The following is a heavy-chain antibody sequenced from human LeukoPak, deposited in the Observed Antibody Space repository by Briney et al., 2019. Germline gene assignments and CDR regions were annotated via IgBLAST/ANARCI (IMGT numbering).Heavy chain of an antibody. D-gene: IGHD3-10*01. Sequence: GESLKISCKGSGYSFTNYWIGWVRQMPGKGLEWMGIIYPGDSDTRYSPSFQGQVTISADKSISTAYLQWSNLKASDTAMYYCARRFYYDSGQAGFDYWGQGTLVTVSS. CDR1: GYSFTNYW. V-gene: IGHV5-51*01. CDR2: IYPGDSDT. CDR3: ARRFYYDSGQAGFDY. J-gene: IGHJ4*02.